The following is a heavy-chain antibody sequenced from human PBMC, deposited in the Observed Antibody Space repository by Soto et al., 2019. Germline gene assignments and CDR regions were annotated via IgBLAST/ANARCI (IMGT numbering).Heavy chain of an antibody. CDR3: ARQRDYYDSSGYYAADAFDI. CDR1: GYSFTSYW. J-gene: IGHJ3*02. CDR2: IYPGDSDT. V-gene: IGHV5-51*01. D-gene: IGHD3-22*01. Sequence: PGESLKISCKGSGYSFTSYWIGWVRQMPGKGLEWVGIIYPGDSDTRYSPSFQGQVTISADKSISTAYLQWSSLKASDTAMYYCARQRDYYDSSGYYAADAFDIWDQGTMGTVSS.